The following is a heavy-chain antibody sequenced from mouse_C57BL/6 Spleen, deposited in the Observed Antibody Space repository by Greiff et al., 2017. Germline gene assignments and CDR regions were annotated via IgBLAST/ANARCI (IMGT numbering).Heavy chain of an antibody. J-gene: IGHJ1*03. CDR3: ARDAHYYGSYFDV. D-gene: IGHD1-1*01. CDR2: ISDGGSYT. CDR1: GFTFSSYA. V-gene: IGHV5-4*01. Sequence: EVKLMESGGGLVKPGGSLKLSCAASGFTFSSYAMSWVRQTPEKRLEWVATISDGGSYTYYPDNVKGRFTISRDNAKNNLYLQMSHLKSEDTAMYYCARDAHYYGSYFDVWGTGTTVTVSS.